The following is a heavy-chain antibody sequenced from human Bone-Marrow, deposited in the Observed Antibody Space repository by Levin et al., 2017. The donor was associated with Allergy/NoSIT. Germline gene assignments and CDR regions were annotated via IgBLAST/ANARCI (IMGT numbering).Heavy chain of an antibody. Sequence: SETLSLTCTVFGGSISSFYWSWIRQPPGKGLEWIGYVYDSGSTTYNPSLKSRVSISVDTSKNHLSLRLRSVTAADTAVYYCARVGASGHYGSDIWGQGTMVTVSS. CDR1: GGSISSFY. CDR2: VYDSGST. J-gene: IGHJ3*02. V-gene: IGHV4-59*01. CDR3: ARVGASGHYGSDI. D-gene: IGHD1-26*01.